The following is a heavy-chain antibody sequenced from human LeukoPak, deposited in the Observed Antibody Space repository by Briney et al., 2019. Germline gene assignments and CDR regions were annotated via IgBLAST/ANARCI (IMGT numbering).Heavy chain of an antibody. CDR3: ARQMTPHGNFDY. CDR2: VGIAGDT. Sequence: GGSPRLSCAASGFTLSNHAMHWVRRATGKGLEWVSAVGIAGDTFYPGSVKGRFTISRENAKNSLYLQMNSLRAEDAAVYYCARQMTPHGNFDYWGQGTLVTVSS. V-gene: IGHV3-13*01. CDR1: GFTLSNHA. D-gene: IGHD1-26*01. J-gene: IGHJ4*02.